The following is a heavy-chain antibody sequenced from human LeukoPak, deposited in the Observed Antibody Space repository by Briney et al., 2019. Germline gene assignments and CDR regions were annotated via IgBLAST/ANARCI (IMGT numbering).Heavy chain of an antibody. Sequence: PGGFLRLSCAASGFTFSSHCMNLVRQAPGEGLEWVSSISSSSSYIYYADSVKGRFTISRDNAKNSLYLQMNSLRAEDTAVYYCARGDCSGGSCYQAWGQGTLVTVSS. D-gene: IGHD2-15*01. J-gene: IGHJ4*02. CDR2: ISSSSSYI. V-gene: IGHV3-21*01. CDR1: GFTFSSHC. CDR3: ARGDCSGGSCYQA.